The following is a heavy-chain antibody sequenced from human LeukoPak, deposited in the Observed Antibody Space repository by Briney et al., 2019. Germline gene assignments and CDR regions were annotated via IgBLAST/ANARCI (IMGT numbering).Heavy chain of an antibody. CDR1: GGTFSSYA. V-gene: IGHV1-69*01. CDR2: IIPIFGTA. Sequence: ASVKVSCKASGGTFSSYAISWVRQAPGQGLEWMGGIIPIFGTANYAQKFQGRVTITADESTSTAYMELSSLRSEDTGVYYCARDLPPALPYSSSSGLSDPLYYWGQGTLVTVSS. J-gene: IGHJ4*02. CDR3: ARDLPPALPYSSSSGLSDPLYY. D-gene: IGHD6-6*01.